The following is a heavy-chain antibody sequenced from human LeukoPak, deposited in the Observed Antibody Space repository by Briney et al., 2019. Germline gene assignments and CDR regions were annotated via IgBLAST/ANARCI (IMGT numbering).Heavy chain of an antibody. CDR1: GYTFTSYG. Sequence: GASVKVSCKASGYTFTSYGISWVRQAPGQGLEWTGWISAYKGNTNYAQKLQGRVTMTTDTPTSTAYMELRSLRSDDTAVYYCARFYYDILTGYDYHFDSWGQGTLVTVSS. D-gene: IGHD3-9*01. CDR2: ISAYKGNT. CDR3: ARFYYDILTGYDYHFDS. J-gene: IGHJ4*02. V-gene: IGHV1-18*01.